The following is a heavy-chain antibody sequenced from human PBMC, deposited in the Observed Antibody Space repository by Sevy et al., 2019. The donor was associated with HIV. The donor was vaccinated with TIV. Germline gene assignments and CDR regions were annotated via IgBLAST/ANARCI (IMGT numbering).Heavy chain of an antibody. J-gene: IGHJ4*02. D-gene: IGHD6-19*01. Sequence: QLGGSLRLSCAASGFTFSSYWMHWVRQAPGKGLVWVSRINSDGSSTSYADSVKGRFTISRDNAKNTLYLQMNSLRAEDTAVYYCARLPGDSSGWYAPLIGWGQGTLVTVSS. V-gene: IGHV3-74*01. CDR1: GFTFSSYW. CDR2: INSDGSST. CDR3: ARLPGDSSGWYAPLIG.